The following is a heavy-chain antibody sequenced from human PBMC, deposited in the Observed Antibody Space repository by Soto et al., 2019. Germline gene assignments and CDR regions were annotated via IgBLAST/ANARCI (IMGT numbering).Heavy chain of an antibody. CDR3: ARGGGLMHLFDY. D-gene: IGHD3-16*01. CDR1: GGSISSGGYY. CDR2: IYYSGST. Sequence: QVQLQESGPGLVKPSQTLSLACTVSGGSISSGGYYWSWIRQHPGKGLEWIGYIYYSGSTYYNPSLKSRVTIPVDTSKNHFSLKLSSVTAADTAVYYCARGGGLMHLFDYWGQGTLVTVSS. V-gene: IGHV4-31*03. J-gene: IGHJ4*02.